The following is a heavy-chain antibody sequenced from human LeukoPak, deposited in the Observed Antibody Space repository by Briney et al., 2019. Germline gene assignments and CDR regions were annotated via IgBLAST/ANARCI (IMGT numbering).Heavy chain of an antibody. Sequence: PGGSLRLSCVASGFTFSTYSMNWGRQAPGKGLECISYIGSVSGTIHYADSVKGRFAISRDNAKNSLYLQRNSLRAEDTAVYYWARDPAGAGIYYDYGGQGTLVTVSS. D-gene: IGHD6-19*01. CDR3: ARDPAGAGIYYDY. CDR1: GFTFSTYS. V-gene: IGHV3-48*01. CDR2: IGSVSGTI. J-gene: IGHJ4*02.